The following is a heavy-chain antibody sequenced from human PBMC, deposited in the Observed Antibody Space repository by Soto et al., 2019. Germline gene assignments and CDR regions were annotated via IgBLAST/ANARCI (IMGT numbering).Heavy chain of an antibody. J-gene: IGHJ4*02. CDR2: IYYSGST. CDR1: GGSISSSSYY. Sequence: KQSQTLSLTCTVSGGSISSSSYYWGWIRQPPGKGLEWIGSIYYSGSTYYNPSLKSRVTISVDTSKNQFSLKLSSVTAADTAVYYCARHPYPSLGYCSGGSCYFLDYWGQGTLVTVSS. CDR3: ARHPYPSLGYCSGGSCYFLDY. V-gene: IGHV4-39*01. D-gene: IGHD2-15*01.